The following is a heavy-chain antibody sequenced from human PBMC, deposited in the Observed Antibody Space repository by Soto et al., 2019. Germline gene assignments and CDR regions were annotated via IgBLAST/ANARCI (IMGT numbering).Heavy chain of an antibody. D-gene: IGHD2-8*01. V-gene: IGHV1-69*13. CDR1: GGTFSSYA. CDR2: IIPIFGTA. Sequence: ASVKVSCKASGGTFSSYAISWVRQAPGQGLEWMGGIIPIFGTANYAQKFQGRVTITADESTSTAYMELSSLRSEDTAVYYCARHEGNGNVWPLDYWGQGILVTVSS. J-gene: IGHJ4*02. CDR3: ARHEGNGNVWPLDY.